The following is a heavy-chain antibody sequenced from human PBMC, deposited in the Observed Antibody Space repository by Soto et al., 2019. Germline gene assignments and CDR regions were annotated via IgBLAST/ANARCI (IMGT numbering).Heavy chain of an antibody. J-gene: IGHJ4*02. D-gene: IGHD4-17*01. CDR1: GFTFDDYT. Sequence: EVQLVESGGVVVQPGGSLRLSCAASGFTFDDYTMHWVRQAPGKGLEWVSLISWDGGSTYYADSVKGRFTISRDNSKNSLYLQMNSMRTEDTALYYCAKAIYGDTGLDYWGQGTLVTVSS. CDR2: ISWDGGST. CDR3: AKAIYGDTGLDY. V-gene: IGHV3-43*01.